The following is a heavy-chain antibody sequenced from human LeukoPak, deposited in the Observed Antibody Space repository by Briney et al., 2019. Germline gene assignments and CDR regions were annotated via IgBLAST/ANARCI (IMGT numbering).Heavy chain of an antibody. J-gene: IGHJ4*02. CDR3: ATGGIYSLLDY. D-gene: IGHD1-26*01. CDR2: LDPENGET. V-gene: IGHV1-24*01. Sequence: ASVKVSCKVSGHTLTDLSTHWVRQAPGGGLEWMGGLDPENGETIYAQKFQSRVTMTEDTSTDTACMELSSLRSEDTAVYYCATGGIYSLLDYWGQGTLVTVSS. CDR1: GHTLTDLS.